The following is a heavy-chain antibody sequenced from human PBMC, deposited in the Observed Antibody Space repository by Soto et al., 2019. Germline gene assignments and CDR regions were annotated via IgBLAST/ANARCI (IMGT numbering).Heavy chain of an antibody. CDR2: ITGSSDYT. CDR3: AREYYYGMAV. V-gene: IGHV3-11*05. J-gene: IGHJ6*02. CDR1: GFTFSDYY. Sequence: QVQLVESGGGLVRPGGSLRLSCAASGFTFSDYYMTWIRQAPGKGLEWVSYITGSSDYTNYADSVKGRFTISRDNVKNSLYLQMNGLRAEDTAVYYCAREYYYGMAVWGQGTTVTVSS.